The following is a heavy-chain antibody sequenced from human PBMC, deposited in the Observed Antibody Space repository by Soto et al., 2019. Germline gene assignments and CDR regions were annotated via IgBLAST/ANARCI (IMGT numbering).Heavy chain of an antibody. CDR3: ARDFLTRISWGSTTAQYSQYGMEV. Sequence: ASVKVSCKASGYTFISYALSWVRQAPGQGPEWIGRVSPYNGDTKYAQKFQGRVTITADTSTNTAYMDLRSLKSDDTAVYFCARDFLTRISWGSTTAQYSQYGMEVWGQGTTVTVSS. J-gene: IGHJ6*02. D-gene: IGHD3-9*01. CDR2: VSPYNGDT. V-gene: IGHV1-18*01. CDR1: GYTFISYA.